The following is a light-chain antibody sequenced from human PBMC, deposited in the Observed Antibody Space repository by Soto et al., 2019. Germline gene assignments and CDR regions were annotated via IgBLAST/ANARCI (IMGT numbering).Light chain of an antibody. V-gene: IGKV3-20*01. CDR3: QQYGTSPWT. Sequence: EIVLTQSPGSLSLSPGERATLSCRASQSVSSPYLAWYLQKPGQAPRLLMFGSSTRATGIPERFSGNGSGTDFTLTISRLEPEDFAVYYCQQYGTSPWTFGQGTKVEIK. J-gene: IGKJ1*01. CDR1: QSVSSPY. CDR2: GSS.